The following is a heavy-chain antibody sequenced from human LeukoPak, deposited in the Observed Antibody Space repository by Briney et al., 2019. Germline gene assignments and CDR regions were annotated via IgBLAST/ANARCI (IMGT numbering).Heavy chain of an antibody. D-gene: IGHD2-8*01. CDR3: ARDRGHCATAGCYIIWFVP. Sequence: SVKVSFKASGGTFNSYAISWGRQAPGQGLEWMGRIIPILGIANYAQKFQDRLTITADESTDTVYMELSRLTSEDPAVYYCARDRGHCATAGCYIIWFVPWGQGTLVTVS. CDR2: IIPILGIA. V-gene: IGHV1-69*04. J-gene: IGHJ5*02. CDR1: GGTFNSYA.